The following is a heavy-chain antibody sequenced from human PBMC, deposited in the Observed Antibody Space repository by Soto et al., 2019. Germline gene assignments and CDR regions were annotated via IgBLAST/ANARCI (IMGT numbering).Heavy chain of an antibody. CDR3: ARGWTTVATGSLDY. D-gene: IGHD4-17*01. CDR2: ISYDGSNK. Sequence: QVQLVESGGGVVQPGRSLRLSCAASGFTFSSYAMHWVRQAPGKGLEWVAVISYDGSNKYYADSVKGRFTISRDNSKNTLYLQMNSLRAEDTAVYYCARGWTTVATGSLDYWGQGTLVTVSS. V-gene: IGHV3-30-3*01. J-gene: IGHJ4*02. CDR1: GFTFSSYA.